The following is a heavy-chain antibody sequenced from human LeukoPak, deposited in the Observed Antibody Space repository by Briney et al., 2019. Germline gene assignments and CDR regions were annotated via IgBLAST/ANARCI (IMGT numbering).Heavy chain of an antibody. CDR1: GGSISRYY. Sequence: SETLSPTCTVSGGSISRYYWSWIRQPAGKGLEWIGRIYTSGSTNYNPSLKSRVTMSVDTSKNQFSLKLSSVTAADTAVYYCARVLYGSGSYDYWGQGTLVTVSS. CDR3: ARVLYGSGSYDY. J-gene: IGHJ4*02. CDR2: IYTSGST. D-gene: IGHD3-10*01. V-gene: IGHV4-4*07.